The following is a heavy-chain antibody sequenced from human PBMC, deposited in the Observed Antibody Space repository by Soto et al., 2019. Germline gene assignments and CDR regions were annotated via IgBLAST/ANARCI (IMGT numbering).Heavy chain of an antibody. CDR1: GGTFSSYT. D-gene: IGHD3-10*01. Sequence: SVKVSCKASGGTFSSYTISWVRQAPGQGLEWMGRIIPILGIANYAQKFQGRVTITADKSTSTAYMELSSLRSEDTAVYYCAREHYYGSGSYYKENAFDIWGQGTMVTVSS. CDR2: IIPILGIA. V-gene: IGHV1-69*04. J-gene: IGHJ3*02. CDR3: AREHYYGSGSYYKENAFDI.